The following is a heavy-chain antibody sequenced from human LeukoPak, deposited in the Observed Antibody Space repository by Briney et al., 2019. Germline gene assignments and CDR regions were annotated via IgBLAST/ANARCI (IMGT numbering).Heavy chain of an antibody. CDR1: GGIFSSYA. CDR3: ATCARNFYCYRFDY. D-gene: IGHD2-2*02. J-gene: IGHJ4*02. CDR2: IIPIFGTA. V-gene: IGHV1-69*13. Sequence: ASVKVSCKASGGIFSSYAINWVRQAPGQGLEWMGGIIPIFGTANYAQKFQGRVTITADESTSTAYMELSSLRSEDTAVYYCATCARNFYCYRFDYWGQGTLVTVSS.